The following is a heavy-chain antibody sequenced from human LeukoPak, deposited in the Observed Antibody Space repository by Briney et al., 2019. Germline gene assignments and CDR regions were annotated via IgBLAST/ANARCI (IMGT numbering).Heavy chain of an antibody. Sequence: PSETLSLTCAVYGGSLSGYYWSWIRQPPGKGLEWIGEINHSGSTNYNPSLKSRVTISVDTSKNQFSLKLSSVTAADTAVYYCARGSTIPGHYYYYYYGMDVWGQGTTVTVSS. CDR1: GGSLSGYY. CDR2: INHSGST. J-gene: IGHJ6*02. V-gene: IGHV4-34*01. CDR3: ARGSTIPGHYYYYYYGMDV. D-gene: IGHD5-12*01.